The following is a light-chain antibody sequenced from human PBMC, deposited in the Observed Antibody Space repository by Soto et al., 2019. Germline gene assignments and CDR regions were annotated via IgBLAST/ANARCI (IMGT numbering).Light chain of an antibody. V-gene: IGLV2-14*01. CDR2: EVS. J-gene: IGLJ1*01. CDR3: ASYTSSSSYV. CDR1: SSDVGAYNY. Sequence: QSVLTQPASVSGSPGQSITISCTGTSSDVGAYNYVSWYQHHPGKAPKLMIYEVSNRPSGVSNRFSGSKSGNTASLTISGLQAEDEADYYCASYTSSSSYVFGTGTK.